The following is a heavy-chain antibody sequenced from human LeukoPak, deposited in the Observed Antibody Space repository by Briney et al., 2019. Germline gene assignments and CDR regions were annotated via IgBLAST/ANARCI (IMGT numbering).Heavy chain of an antibody. CDR1: GGSISSYY. J-gene: IGHJ4*02. V-gene: IGHV4-4*07. CDR2: IHSSGST. D-gene: IGHD3-22*01. Sequence: ASETLSLTCTVSGGSISSYYWGWIRQPPGKGLEWIGRIHSSGSTNYNPSLKSRVTMSVDTSKNHFSLKLSSVTAADTAVYYCARANSYDGSGHYYEFAYWGQGTLVTVSS. CDR3: ARANSYDGSGHYYEFAY.